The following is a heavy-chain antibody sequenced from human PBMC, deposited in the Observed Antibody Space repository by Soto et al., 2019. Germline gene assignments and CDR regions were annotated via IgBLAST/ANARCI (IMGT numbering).Heavy chain of an antibody. Sequence: QVQLQESGPGLVKPSQTLSLTCTVSGGSINCGGYFWLWIRQTPGKGLEWIGHINNSGSTYTNPSLNSRTTISGGTSPNQSSLNLKSVTAADTAVYYCARGPSADKVDYWGQGTLVTVSS. CDR1: GGSINCGGYF. D-gene: IGHD3-3*01. CDR3: ARGPSADKVDY. CDR2: INNSGST. V-gene: IGHV4-30-4*01. J-gene: IGHJ4*02.